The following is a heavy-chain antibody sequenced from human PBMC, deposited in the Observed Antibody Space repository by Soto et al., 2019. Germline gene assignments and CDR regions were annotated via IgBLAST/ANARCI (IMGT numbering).Heavy chain of an antibody. Sequence: VQLVESGGGLIQPGGSLRLSCAASGFTVSNNHMTWVRQAAGKGLELVSFVHGGGSTSYADSVKGRFTISRDNSKNTLYPQMDRLRAEDTAIYYCAGRLTTAASLDYWGRGTLVTVSS. CDR3: AGRLTTAASLDY. D-gene: IGHD3-16*01. CDR1: GFTVSNNH. V-gene: IGHV3-53*01. CDR2: VHGGGST. J-gene: IGHJ4*02.